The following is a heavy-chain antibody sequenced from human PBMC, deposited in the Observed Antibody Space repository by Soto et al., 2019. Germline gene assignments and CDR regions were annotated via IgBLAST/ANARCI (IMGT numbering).Heavy chain of an antibody. V-gene: IGHV3-21*06. CDR1: GFTFSLYS. J-gene: IGHJ5*01. CDR2: ISPSGSYK. CDR3: VRARATDSRPDS. Sequence: EVQVVESGGGLVKPGGSLRVSCEASGFTFSLYSMIWVRRARGKGLEWVSSISPSGSYKVYADSLRGRFTISRDNAKNSLYLQMDSLRVEDTAMYYCVRARATDSRPDSWGQGTLVTVSS. D-gene: IGHD3-22*01.